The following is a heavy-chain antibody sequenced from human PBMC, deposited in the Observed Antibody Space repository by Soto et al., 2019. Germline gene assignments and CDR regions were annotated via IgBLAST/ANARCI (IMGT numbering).Heavy chain of an antibody. Sequence: QVQLVQSGAEVKKPGSSVKVSCKASGGTFSSYTISWVRQAPGQGLEWMGRIIPILGIANYAPKFQGSVTITEDKSTRTAYIGRSCLRSDATAVYYCPSEEFAVAGPYRPNWFPPWGEGTPVTVSS. CDR3: PSEEFAVAGPYRPNWFPP. CDR2: IIPILGIA. V-gene: IGHV1-69*02. CDR1: GGTFSSYT. J-gene: IGHJ5*02. D-gene: IGHD6-19*01.